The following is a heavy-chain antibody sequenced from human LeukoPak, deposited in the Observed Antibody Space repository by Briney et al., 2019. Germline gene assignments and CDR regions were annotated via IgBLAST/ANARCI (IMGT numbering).Heavy chain of an antibody. CDR1: GFAFSSLA. D-gene: IGHD2-15*01. CDR3: ARVGSRYCSGANCYDGF. V-gene: IGHV3-30-3*01. CDR2: ISHDGNNQ. J-gene: IGHJ4*02. Sequence: GGSLRLSCAVSGFAFSSLAMHWVRQAPGKGLEWVAFISHDGNNQYYADSVKGRFTISRDNSKNTLYLQMNNLRVEDTAIYYCARVGSRYCSGANCYDGFWGQGTLVSVSS.